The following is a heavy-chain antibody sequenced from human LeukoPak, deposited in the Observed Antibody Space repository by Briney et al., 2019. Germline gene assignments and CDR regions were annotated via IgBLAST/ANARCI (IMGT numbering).Heavy chain of an antibody. Sequence: GGPLRLSCAGSGFTFSSYAMSWVRQAPEKGLEWVSDISGAGDRTYYADSVKGRFTISRDNSKNTLYLQMNSLRAEDTAIYYCAKARIPSGNGYYSDWGQGTLVTVSS. D-gene: IGHD3-22*01. CDR1: GFTFSSYA. CDR2: ISGAGDRT. CDR3: AKARIPSGNGYYSD. J-gene: IGHJ4*02. V-gene: IGHV3-23*01.